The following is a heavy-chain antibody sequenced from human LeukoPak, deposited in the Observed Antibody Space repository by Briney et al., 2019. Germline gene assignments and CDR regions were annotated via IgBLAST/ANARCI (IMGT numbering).Heavy chain of an antibody. CDR3: ARGAQTXXXKAXXDY. J-gene: IGHJ4*02. CDR1: GGSFSGYY. CDR2: INHSGST. D-gene: IGHD6-6*01. Sequence: PSETLSLTCAVYGGSFSGYYWSWIRQPPGKGLEWIGEINHSGSTNYNPSLKSRVTISVDTSKSQFSLKLNTITAADTAFYYCARGAQTXXXKAXXDYWXQGTLVTVSS. V-gene: IGHV4-34*01.